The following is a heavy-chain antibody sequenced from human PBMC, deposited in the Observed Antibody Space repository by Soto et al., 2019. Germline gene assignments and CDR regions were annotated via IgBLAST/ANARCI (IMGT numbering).Heavy chain of an antibody. Sequence: GGSLRLSCAASGFTFSTYDMHWVRQATGGGLEWVSAIDTAGGTYYSGSVKGRFTISRENAQNSLYLQMNSLRAEDTAVYYCAKDYVRVVPAAMGPLLYYYYYGMDVWGQGTTVTVSS. D-gene: IGHD2-2*01. CDR1: GFTFSTYD. V-gene: IGHV3-13*01. CDR2: IDTAGGT. J-gene: IGHJ6*02. CDR3: AKDYVRVVPAAMGPLLYYYYYGMDV.